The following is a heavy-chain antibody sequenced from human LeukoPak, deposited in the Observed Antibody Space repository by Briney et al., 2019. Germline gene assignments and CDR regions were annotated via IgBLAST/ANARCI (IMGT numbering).Heavy chain of an antibody. CDR2: IGSSGTYI. Sequence: GGSLRLSCAASGFTFSSYSMNWVRQAPGKGLEWVSAIGSSGTYIYYADSVKGRFIISRDNAKNSLSLQMNSLRAEDTAVYYCLPTAEKIDSWGQGTLVTVSS. D-gene: IGHD4-17*01. CDR3: LPTAEKIDS. V-gene: IGHV3-21*01. J-gene: IGHJ4*02. CDR1: GFTFSSYS.